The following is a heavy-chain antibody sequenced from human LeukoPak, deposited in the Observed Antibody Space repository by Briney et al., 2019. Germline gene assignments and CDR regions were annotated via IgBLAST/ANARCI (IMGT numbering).Heavy chain of an antibody. CDR2: TNYSGVT. V-gene: IGHV4-39*01. D-gene: IGHD2/OR15-2a*01. CDR1: GGSIRDSAYY. CDR3: VRHGGTSSLISYIWFDP. J-gene: IGHJ5*02. Sequence: SETLSLTCTVSGGSIRDSAYYWGWIRQPPGKGLDWIASTNYSGVTYFQPSLGSRASIFLDTSNNQFSLELTSVTAADTAVYYCVRHGGTSSLISYIWFDPWGQGILVTVPS.